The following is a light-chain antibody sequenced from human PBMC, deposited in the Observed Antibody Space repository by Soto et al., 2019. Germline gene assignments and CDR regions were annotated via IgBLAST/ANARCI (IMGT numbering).Light chain of an antibody. Sequence: QSVLTQPASVSGSPGQSITISCTGTSSDVGAYEYVSWYQQHPGKAPKLLIYDVSNRPSGVSTRFSGSKSGNTASLTISGLQDDEEGDYYCTSYKTRRLYVFGSRTKVTV. J-gene: IGLJ1*01. CDR1: SSDVGAYEY. V-gene: IGLV2-14*03. CDR3: TSYKTRRLYV. CDR2: DVS.